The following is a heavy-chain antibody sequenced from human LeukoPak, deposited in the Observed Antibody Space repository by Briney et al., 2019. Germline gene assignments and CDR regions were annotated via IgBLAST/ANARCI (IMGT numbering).Heavy chain of an antibody. Sequence: GGSLRLSCAASGFTFSNAWMSWVRQAPGKGLEWVGHIKSNTDGGTTDYAAPVKGRFTISRDDSKNTLYLQMNSLKTEDTAVYYCTTDLQYSSGWLQIDYWGQGTLVPVSS. J-gene: IGHJ4*02. V-gene: IGHV3-15*01. CDR2: IKSNTDGGTT. CDR1: GFTFSNAW. D-gene: IGHD6-19*01. CDR3: TTDLQYSSGWLQIDY.